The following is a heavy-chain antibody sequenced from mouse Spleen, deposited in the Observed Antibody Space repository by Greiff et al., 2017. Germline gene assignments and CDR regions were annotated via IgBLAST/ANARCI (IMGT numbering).Heavy chain of an antibody. V-gene: IGHV5-6-5*01. CDR1: GFTFTRFA. Sequence: EVKLMESGGGLVKPGGSLKVSCVVSGFTFTRFAMSWVRQTPEKRLEWVALISSGGNIYYPDSVKGRFTISRDDARNILYLQMSNLRSEDTALYYCARGEYGNFYGLDYWGQGTSVTVSS. CDR2: ISSGGNI. CDR3: ARGEYGNFYGLDY. D-gene: IGHD2-1*01. J-gene: IGHJ4*01.